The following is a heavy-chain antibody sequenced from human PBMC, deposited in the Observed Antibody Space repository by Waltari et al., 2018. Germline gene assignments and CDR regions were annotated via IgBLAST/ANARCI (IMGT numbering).Heavy chain of an antibody. V-gene: IGHV3-33*01. CDR3: ARDGRLWFGTNWFDP. D-gene: IGHD3-10*01. J-gene: IGHJ5*02. CDR2: IWYDGSNK. Sequence: QVQLVGFGGGGVQPGRSLSLSCAAAGFTFSSHRMPWLRHAPGKGLEWVACIWYDGSNKYYADSVKGRFTISRDNSKNTLYLQMNSLRAEDTAVYYCARDGRLWFGTNWFDPWGQGTLVTVSS. CDR1: GFTFSSHR.